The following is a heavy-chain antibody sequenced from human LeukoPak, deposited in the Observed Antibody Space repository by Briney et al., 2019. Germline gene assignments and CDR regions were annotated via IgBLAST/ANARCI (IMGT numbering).Heavy chain of an antibody. V-gene: IGHV4-34*01. CDR1: GGSFSGYY. CDR2: INHSGST. D-gene: IGHD5-12*01. Sequence: SETLSLTCAVYGGSFSGYYWSWIRQPPGKGLEWIGEINHSGSTNYNPSLKSRVTISVDTSKNQFSLKLSSVTAADTAVYYCARVTLWPRSLDYWGQGTLVTVSS. J-gene: IGHJ4*02. CDR3: ARVTLWPRSLDY.